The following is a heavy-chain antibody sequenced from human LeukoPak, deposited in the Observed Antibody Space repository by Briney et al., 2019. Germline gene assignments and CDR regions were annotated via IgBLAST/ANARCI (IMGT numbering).Heavy chain of an antibody. Sequence: GGSLRLSCAASGFTFSSHSMNWVRQAPGTGLEWVSYISGSSGTIYYADSVKGRFTISRDDAKNSLYLQMNSLRAEDTAVYYCARDLRFLEFPQGRFDSWGQGTLVTVSS. D-gene: IGHD3-3*01. CDR1: GFTFSSHS. CDR2: ISGSSGTI. J-gene: IGHJ4*02. V-gene: IGHV3-48*01. CDR3: ARDLRFLEFPQGRFDS.